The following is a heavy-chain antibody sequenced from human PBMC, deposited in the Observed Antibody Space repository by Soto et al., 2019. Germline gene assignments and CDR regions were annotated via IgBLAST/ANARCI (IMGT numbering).Heavy chain of an antibody. CDR3: ARSLAGDY. Sequence: QVQLVQSGAEVKKPGASVKVSCKASGYTFTSYYMHWVRQAPGQGLEWMGIINPSGGSTTYAQKFQGRVTMTRDTSTSTVYMELSSLTSEDTALFYCARSLAGDYWGQGTLVTVS. CDR1: GYTFTSYY. V-gene: IGHV1-46*01. J-gene: IGHJ4*02. CDR2: INPSGGST.